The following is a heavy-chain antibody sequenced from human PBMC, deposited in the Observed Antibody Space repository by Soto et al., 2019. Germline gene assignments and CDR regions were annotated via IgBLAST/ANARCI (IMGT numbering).Heavy chain of an antibody. CDR3: EKMGHCSSTSCYIRNPKFDP. J-gene: IGHJ5*02. CDR1: GFTFSSYA. Sequence: EVQLLESGGGLVQPGGSLRLSCAASGFTFSSYAMSWVRQAPGKGLEWVSAISGSGGSTYYADSVKGRFTISRDNSKNTQYLQMNSLRAEDTAVYYWEKMGHCSSTSCYIRNPKFDPWGQGTLVTVSS. D-gene: IGHD2-2*01. V-gene: IGHV3-23*01. CDR2: ISGSGGST.